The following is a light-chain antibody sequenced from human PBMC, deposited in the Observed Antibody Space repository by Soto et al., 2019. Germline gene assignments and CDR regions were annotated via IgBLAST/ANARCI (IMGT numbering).Light chain of an antibody. Sequence: EIVLTQSPATLSLSPGERATLSCRASQSVSSYLAWYQQKPGQAPRLLIYDASNRATGIPARFSGSGSGTDVTLTISSLEPADFAVYYCQQRGNWPRTFGQGTKLEIK. CDR3: QQRGNWPRT. CDR1: QSVSSY. CDR2: DAS. V-gene: IGKV3-11*01. J-gene: IGKJ2*01.